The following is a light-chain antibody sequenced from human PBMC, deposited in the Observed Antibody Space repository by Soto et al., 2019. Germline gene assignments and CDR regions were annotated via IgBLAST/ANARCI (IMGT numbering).Light chain of an antibody. V-gene: IGLV1-44*01. J-gene: IGLJ2*01. CDR1: SSNIGSNT. CDR3: AAWDDSLNGVV. Sequence: QSVVTQPPSASGTPGQRVTISCSGSSSNIGSNTVNWYLQLPGTAPKLLMYSNNQRPSGVPDRFSGSKSGTSASLAISGLQSDDEADYYCAAWDDSLNGVVFGGGTKLTVL. CDR2: SNN.